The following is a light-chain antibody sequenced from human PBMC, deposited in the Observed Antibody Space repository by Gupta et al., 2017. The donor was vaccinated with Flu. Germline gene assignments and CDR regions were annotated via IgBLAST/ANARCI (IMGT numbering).Light chain of an antibody. CDR1: QSVSSY. CDR2: DAS. CDR3: QQRSNWPRDS. Sequence: EIVLTQSPATLSLSPGERATLSCRASQSVSSYLAWHQQKPGQAPRLLIYDASNRATGIPARFSGSGSGTDFTLTISSLEPEDFAVYYCQQRSNWPRDSFCQGTKLEIK. J-gene: IGKJ2*03. V-gene: IGKV3-11*01.